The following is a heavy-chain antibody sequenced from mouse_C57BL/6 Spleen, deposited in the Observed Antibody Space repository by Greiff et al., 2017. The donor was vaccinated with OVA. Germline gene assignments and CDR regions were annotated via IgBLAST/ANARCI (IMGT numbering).Heavy chain of an antibody. D-gene: IGHD2-1*01. CDR2: IAPSDCYT. CDR1: GYTFTSYW. Sequence: QVQLQQPGAELVRPGTSVKLSCKASGYTFTSYWMHWVKQRPGQGLEWLGVIAPSDCYTNYNQQFKGKATFTVDTSSSAADMLLSSLTSEDSAVYYCAIERGNSVAYWGQGTLGTVSA. CDR3: AIERGNSVAY. V-gene: IGHV1-59*01. J-gene: IGHJ3*01.